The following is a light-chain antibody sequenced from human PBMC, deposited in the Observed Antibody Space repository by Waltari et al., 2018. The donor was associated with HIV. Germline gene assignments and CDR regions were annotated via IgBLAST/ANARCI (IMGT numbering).Light chain of an antibody. V-gene: IGLV1-47*01. CDR1: STNIGSHY. Sequence: QSVLTQPPSASGTPGQRVTISCSGSSTNIGSHYVYWYQHLPGTAPKLLIYTNNQRPSGVPDRFSGSKSGTSASLAISGLRSEDEADYYCAAWDDSLWVFGGGTKLTVL. CDR2: TNN. J-gene: IGLJ3*02. CDR3: AAWDDSLWV.